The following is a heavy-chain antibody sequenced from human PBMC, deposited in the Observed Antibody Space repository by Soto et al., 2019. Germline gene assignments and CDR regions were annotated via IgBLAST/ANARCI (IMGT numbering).Heavy chain of an antibody. CDR1: GGSISSVGYY. CDR2: IYYSGST. D-gene: IGHD3-3*01. Sequence: SETLSLTCTVSGGSISSVGYYWSWIRQHPGKGLEWIGYIYYSGSTYYNPSLKSRVTISVDTSKNQFSLKLSSVTAADTAVYYCARDAPRYDFWSGYSPNSDKYGMDVWGQGTTVTVSS. CDR3: ARDAPRYDFWSGYSPNSDKYGMDV. J-gene: IGHJ6*02. V-gene: IGHV4-30-4*08.